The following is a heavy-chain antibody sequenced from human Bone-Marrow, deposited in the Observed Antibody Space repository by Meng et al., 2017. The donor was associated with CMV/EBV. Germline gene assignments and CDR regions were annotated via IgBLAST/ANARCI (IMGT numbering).Heavy chain of an antibody. CDR3: ARGRTTWGY. Sequence: SETLSLTCAVTGGSISSSNWWSWVRQPPGKGLEWIGEINHSGSTNYNPSLKSRVTISVDTSKNQFSLKLSSVTAADTAVYYCARGRTTWGYWGQGTLVTVSS. CDR1: GGSISSSNW. D-gene: IGHD1-1*01. J-gene: IGHJ4*02. CDR2: INHSGST. V-gene: IGHV4-4*02.